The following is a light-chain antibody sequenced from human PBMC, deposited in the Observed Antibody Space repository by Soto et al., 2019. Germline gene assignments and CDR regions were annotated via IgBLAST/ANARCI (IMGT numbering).Light chain of an antibody. CDR3: QQYTTWPPRYS. CDR1: VSFRGN. Sequence: EIVMTQSPATLSVSPGERVTLSCRSSVSFRGNLAWYQQKPGQPPMLLIYDASTRATGIPARFSGSGSGTEFTLTISSLQSEDFAVYYCQQYTTWPPRYSFGQGTKLEIK. CDR2: DAS. V-gene: IGKV3-15*01. J-gene: IGKJ2*03.